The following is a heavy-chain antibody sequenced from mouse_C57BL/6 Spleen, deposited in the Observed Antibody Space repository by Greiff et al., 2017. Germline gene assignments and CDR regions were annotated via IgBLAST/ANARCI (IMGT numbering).Heavy chain of an antibody. D-gene: IGHD2-3*01. CDR1: GYTFTSYG. Sequence: VQLQQSGAELARPGASVKLSCKASGYTFTSYGISWVKQRTGQGLEWFGEIYPRSGNTYYNEKFKGKATLTADKSSSTAYMELRSLTSEDSAVYFCARLNDGYLFAYWGQGTLVTVSA. J-gene: IGHJ3*01. CDR3: ARLNDGYLFAY. CDR2: IYPRSGNT. V-gene: IGHV1-81*01.